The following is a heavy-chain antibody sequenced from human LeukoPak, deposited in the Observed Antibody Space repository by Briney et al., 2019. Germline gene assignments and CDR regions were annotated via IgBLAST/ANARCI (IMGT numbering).Heavy chain of an antibody. CDR2: ISSSSATI. Sequence: GGSLRLSCEGSGFSLSAYSMNWVRQAPGKGLESVSYISSSSATIFYADFVKGRFTISRDNAKNSLYLQMNSLRAEDTAVYYCAKGRGHGQVDWFDPWGQGTPVIVSS. CDR3: AKGRGHGQVDWFDP. V-gene: IGHV3-48*01. J-gene: IGHJ5*02. D-gene: IGHD2-15*01. CDR1: GFSLSAYS.